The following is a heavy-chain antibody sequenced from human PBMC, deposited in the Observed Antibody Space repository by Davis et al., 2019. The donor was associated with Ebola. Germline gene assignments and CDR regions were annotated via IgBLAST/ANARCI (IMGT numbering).Heavy chain of an antibody. CDR2: IKQDGSEK. CDR1: GFTFSSYW. V-gene: IGHV3-7*03. CDR3: ARDATIFGVVIFYYGMDV. J-gene: IGHJ6*04. D-gene: IGHD3-3*01. Sequence: GGSLRLSCAASGFTFSSYWMSWVRQAPGKGLEWVANIKQDGSEKYYVDSVKGRFTISRDNAKNSLYLQMNSLRAEDTAVYYCARDATIFGVVIFYYGMDVWGKGTTVTVSS.